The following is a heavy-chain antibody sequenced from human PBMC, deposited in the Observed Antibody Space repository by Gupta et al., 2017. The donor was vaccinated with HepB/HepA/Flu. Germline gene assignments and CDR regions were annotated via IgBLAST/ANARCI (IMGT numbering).Heavy chain of an antibody. V-gene: IGHV4-30-4*01. D-gene: IGHD2-8*01. CDR2: TCYSGST. Sequence: VQLQESGPGLVKPSPTLSLLCTVAGSSISSGDYYWSWICLPPGKGLGWIGYTCYSGSTYYNPSLKSRVTISGDTSRNQFSLKLKSGTAADTAVYYCAGGKYCTNGVCYWFDPWGQGTLVTVSS. CDR3: AGGKYCTNGVCYWFDP. J-gene: IGHJ5*02. CDR1: GSSISSGDYY.